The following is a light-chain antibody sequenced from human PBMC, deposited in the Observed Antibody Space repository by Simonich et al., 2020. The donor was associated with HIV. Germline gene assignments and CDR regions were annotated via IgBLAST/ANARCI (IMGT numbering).Light chain of an antibody. CDR2: QDS. V-gene: IGLV3-1*01. J-gene: IGLJ2*01. Sequence: SYALTQPPSVSVSPGQTASITCSGDKLGDKYACWYQQKPGQSPVLVIYQDSKRPSGIHERFSGSNSGNTATLTISGTQAMDEADYYCQAWDSSTAGVVFGGGTKLTVL. CDR1: KLGDKY. CDR3: QAWDSSTAGVV.